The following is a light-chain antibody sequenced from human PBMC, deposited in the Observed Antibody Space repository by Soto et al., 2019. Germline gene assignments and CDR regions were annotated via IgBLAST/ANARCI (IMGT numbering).Light chain of an antibody. Sequence: DLQMTQSPSTLSASVGDSVTITCRASQSVSTWLAWYQKKPGKAPKLLIYKASNLESGAPSRFTGSGSGTEFTLTISSLQPDDFATYYCQQYNSWTFGQGTKVDIK. J-gene: IGKJ1*01. CDR2: KAS. CDR1: QSVSTW. CDR3: QQYNSWT. V-gene: IGKV1-5*03.